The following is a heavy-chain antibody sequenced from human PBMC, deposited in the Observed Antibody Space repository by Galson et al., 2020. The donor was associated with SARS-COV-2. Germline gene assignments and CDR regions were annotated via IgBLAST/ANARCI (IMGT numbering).Heavy chain of an antibody. CDR3: ARQLGIDLGGAFDI. CDR2: IWYDGSNK. V-gene: IGHV3-33*01. J-gene: IGHJ3*02. Sequence: GGSLRLSCAASGFTFSSYGMHWVRQAPGKGLEWVAVIWYDGSNKYYADSVKGRFTISRDNSKNTLYLQMNSLRAEDTAVYYCARQLGIDLGGAFDIWGQGTMVTVSS. D-gene: IGHD7-27*01. CDR1: GFTFSSYG.